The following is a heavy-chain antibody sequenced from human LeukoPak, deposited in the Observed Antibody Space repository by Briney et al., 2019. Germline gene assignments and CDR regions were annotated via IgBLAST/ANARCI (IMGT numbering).Heavy chain of an antibody. CDR1: GFTFSTYS. J-gene: IGHJ3*02. D-gene: IGHD6-19*01. CDR3: ARIYSSGRGNDALDI. Sequence: GGSLRLSCAASGFTFSTYSMNWVRQAPGKGLQWVSYITSTGTTIHYADSVKGRFTISRDNANNSLFLQMNSLRAEDTAVYYCARIYSSGRGNDALDIWGQGTMVSVSS. V-gene: IGHV3-48*01. CDR2: ITSTGTTI.